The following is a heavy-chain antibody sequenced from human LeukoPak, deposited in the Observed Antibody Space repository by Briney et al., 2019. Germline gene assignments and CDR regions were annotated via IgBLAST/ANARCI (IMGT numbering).Heavy chain of an antibody. D-gene: IGHD4-11*01. CDR3: SRAYSNWFDP. V-gene: IGHV4-38-2*01. Sequence: SETLSLTCAVSGYSISSGYYWGWIRQPPGQGLEWLASIYHSGSTYNNPSLKSRVTMSVDTSKNQFSLKLTSVTAPDTAVYYCSRAYSNWFDPWGQGTLVTVSS. CDR1: GYSISSGYY. J-gene: IGHJ5*02. CDR2: IYHSGST.